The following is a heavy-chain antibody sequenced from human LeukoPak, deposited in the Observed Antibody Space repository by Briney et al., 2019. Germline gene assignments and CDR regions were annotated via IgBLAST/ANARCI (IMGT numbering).Heavy chain of an antibody. CDR1: GFTFSSYE. J-gene: IGHJ4*02. V-gene: IGHV3-7*05. D-gene: IGHD2-2*01. CDR2: IKQDGSEK. Sequence: PGGSLRLSCAASGFTFSSYEMNWVRQAPGKGLEWVANIKQDGSEKYYVDSVKGRFTISRDNAENSLYLQMNSLRAEDTAVYYCARVPYCSSTSCYAIFDYWGQGTPVTVPS. CDR3: ARVPYCSSTSCYAIFDY.